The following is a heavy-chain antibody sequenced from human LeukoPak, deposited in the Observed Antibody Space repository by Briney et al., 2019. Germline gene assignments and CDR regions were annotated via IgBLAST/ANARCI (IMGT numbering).Heavy chain of an antibody. J-gene: IGHJ4*02. V-gene: IGHV3-30*04. CDR3: ARDRTVTTLTD. CDR2: ISYDGSNK. CDR1: GFTFSSYA. Sequence: PGGSLRLSCAASGFTFSSYAMHWVRQAPGKGLEWVAVISYDGSNKYYADSVKGRFTISRDNSKNTLYLQMNSLRAEDTAVYYCARDRTVTTLTDWGQGTLVTVSS. D-gene: IGHD4-11*01.